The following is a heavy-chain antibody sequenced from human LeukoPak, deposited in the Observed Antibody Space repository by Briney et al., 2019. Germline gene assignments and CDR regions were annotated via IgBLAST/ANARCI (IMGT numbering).Heavy chain of an antibody. CDR2: INHSGST. CDR1: GFTFNTYA. CDR3: ARESSSWDNAFDI. J-gene: IGHJ3*02. D-gene: IGHD6-13*01. V-gene: IGHV4-34*01. Sequence: PGGSLRLSCASSGFTFNTYAMSWIRQPPGKGLEWIGEINHSGSTNYNPSLKSRVTISVDTSKNQFSLKLSSVTAADTAVYYCARESSSWDNAFDIWGQGTMATVSS.